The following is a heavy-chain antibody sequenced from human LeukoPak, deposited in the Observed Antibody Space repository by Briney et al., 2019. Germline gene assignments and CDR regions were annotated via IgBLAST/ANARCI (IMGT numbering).Heavy chain of an antibody. V-gene: IGHV1-18*01. D-gene: IGHD3-10*01. CDR1: GYTFTSYG. Sequence: GASVKVSCKASGYTFTSYGISWVRQAPGQGLEWMGWISAYNGNTNYAQKLQGRVTMTTDTSTSTAYMELSSLRSEDTAVYYCARGVSYYYGSVLNWFDPWGQGTLVTVSS. CDR2: ISAYNGNT. CDR3: ARGVSYYYGSVLNWFDP. J-gene: IGHJ5*02.